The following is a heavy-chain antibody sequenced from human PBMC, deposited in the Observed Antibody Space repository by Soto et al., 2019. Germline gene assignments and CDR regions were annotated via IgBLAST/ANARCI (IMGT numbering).Heavy chain of an antibody. V-gene: IGHV1-46*01. CDR2: FNPTSGST. CDR1: GYTFINYY. D-gene: IGHD6-13*01. CDR3: ARDLAAGDY. J-gene: IGHJ4*02. Sequence: QVQLVQSGAEVKKPGASVKLSCKASGYTFINYYIHWVRQAPGQGLEWMGIFNPTSGSTNFAQKFQGRVTLTMDTSTRTVYMELSSLRFDDTAVYYCARDLAAGDYWGQGTLVTVSS.